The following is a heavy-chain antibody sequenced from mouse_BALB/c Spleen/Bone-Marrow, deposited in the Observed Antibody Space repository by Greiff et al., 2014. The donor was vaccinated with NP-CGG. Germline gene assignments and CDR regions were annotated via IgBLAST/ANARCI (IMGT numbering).Heavy chain of an antibody. D-gene: IGHD1-2*01. Sequence: VQLQQSGAELVKPGASVKLSCKASGYTFTSYYMYWVKQRPGQGLEWIGEINPSNGGTNFNEKFKSKATLTVDKSSSTAYMQLSSLTFEDSAIYYCTRPYYGYVGYAYWGQGTQVTASA. CDR1: GYTFTSYY. CDR3: TRPYYGYVGYAY. J-gene: IGHJ3*01. V-gene: IGHV1S81*02. CDR2: INPSNGGT.